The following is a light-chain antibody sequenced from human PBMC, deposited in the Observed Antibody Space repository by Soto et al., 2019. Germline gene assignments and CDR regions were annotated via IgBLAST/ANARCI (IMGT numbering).Light chain of an antibody. V-gene: IGKV3-15*01. CDR1: QSVSSN. CDR2: GAS. CDR3: QQYNNWLTWP. Sequence: EIVMTQSPATLSVSPGERATLSCRASQSVSSNLAWFQQKPGQAPRLPIYGASTRTTGIPARFSGSGSGTEFTLTISSLQSEDFAVYYCQQYNNWLTWPVCQGTKVDVK. J-gene: IGKJ1*01.